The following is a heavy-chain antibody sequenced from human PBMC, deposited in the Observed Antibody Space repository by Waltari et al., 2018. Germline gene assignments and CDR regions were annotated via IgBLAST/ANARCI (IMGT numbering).Heavy chain of an antibody. CDR1: GFTFSSYA. J-gene: IGHJ6*02. CDR3: ARDRRRWFRELLKGYYYYYGMDV. Sequence: QVQLVESGGGVVQPGRSLRLSCAASGFTFSSYAMHWVRQAPGKGLEWVAVISYDGSNKYYADSVKGRLTISRDNSKNTLYLQMNSLRAEDTAVYYCARDRRRWFRELLKGYYYYYGMDVWGQGTTVTVSS. V-gene: IGHV3-30-3*01. CDR2: ISYDGSNK. D-gene: IGHD3-10*01.